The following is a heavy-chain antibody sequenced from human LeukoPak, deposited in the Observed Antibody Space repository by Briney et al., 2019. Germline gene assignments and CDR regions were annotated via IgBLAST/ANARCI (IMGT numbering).Heavy chain of an antibody. D-gene: IGHD6-13*01. CDR2: VYTGGST. CDR3: AVSYSGSWYRSFDY. J-gene: IGHJ4*02. V-gene: IGHV3-53*01. CDR1: GFSVNSNY. Sequence: GGSLRLSCAASGFSVNSNYMTWVRQAPGKGLEWVSVVYTGGSTYYADSVKGRFTISRDNSKNTLYLQMNSLRAEDTAVYYCAVSYSGSWYRSFDYWGQGTLVTVSS.